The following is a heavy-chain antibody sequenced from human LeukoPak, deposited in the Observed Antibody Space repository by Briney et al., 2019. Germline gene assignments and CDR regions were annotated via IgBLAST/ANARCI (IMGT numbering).Heavy chain of an antibody. V-gene: IGHV1-2*02. CDR2: INPNSGGT. D-gene: IGHD3-9*01. CDR1: GYTFTGYY. CDR3: ATYSRYDILTGYLEGGAFDI. Sequence: GASVKVSCKASGYTFTGYYMHWVRQAPGQGLEWMGWINPNSGGTNYAQKFQGRVTMTRDTSISTAYMELSRLRSDDTAVYYCATYSRYDILTGYLEGGAFDIWGQGTMVTVSS. J-gene: IGHJ3*02.